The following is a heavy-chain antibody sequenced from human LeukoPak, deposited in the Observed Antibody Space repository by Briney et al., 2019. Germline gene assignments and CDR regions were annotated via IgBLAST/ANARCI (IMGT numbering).Heavy chain of an antibody. Sequence: GGSLRLSCAASGFPLRNYAMSWVRQAPGKGLEWVSDINGSGGSTYYADSVKGRFTISRDNSKNTLYLQMNSLRAEDTAVYYCAKSLLRPGYWGQGTLVTVSS. CDR3: AKSLLRPGY. D-gene: IGHD3-3*01. CDR2: INGSGGST. J-gene: IGHJ4*02. CDR1: GFPLRNYA. V-gene: IGHV3-23*01.